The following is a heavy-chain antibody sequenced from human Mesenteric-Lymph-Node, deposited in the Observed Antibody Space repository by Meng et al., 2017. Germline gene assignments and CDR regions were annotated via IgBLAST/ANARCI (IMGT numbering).Heavy chain of an antibody. CDR3: AKDRWLQTPYYFDY. V-gene: IGHV3-7*01. CDR2: IKEDGNEK. J-gene: IGHJ4*02. Sequence: GGSLRLSCAVSGFTFSSYWMSWVRQAPGKGLEWVANIKEDGNEKYYVDSLKGRFSISRDNAKNSLYLQMNSLRDEDTAVYYCAKDRWLQTPYYFDYWGQGTLVTVSS. CDR1: GFTFSSYW. D-gene: IGHD5-24*01.